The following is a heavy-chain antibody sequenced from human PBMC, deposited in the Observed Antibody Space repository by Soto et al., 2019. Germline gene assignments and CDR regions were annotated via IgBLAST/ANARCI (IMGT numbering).Heavy chain of an antibody. CDR1: GFTFSSYW. CDR3: AGTLMTTVTTYAFDI. Sequence: GGSLRLSCAASGFTFSSYWMHWVRQAPGKGLVWVSRINSDGSSTSYADSVKGRFTISRDNATNTLNLQMNSLRAEDTAVYYCAGTLMTTVTTYAFDIWGQGTMVTVSS. V-gene: IGHV3-74*01. J-gene: IGHJ3*02. CDR2: INSDGSST. D-gene: IGHD4-4*01.